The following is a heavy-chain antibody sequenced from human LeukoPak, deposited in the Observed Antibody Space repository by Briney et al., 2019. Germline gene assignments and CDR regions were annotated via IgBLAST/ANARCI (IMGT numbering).Heavy chain of an antibody. CDR2: IYHSGST. J-gene: IGHJ4*02. V-gene: IGHV4-38-2*02. CDR1: GYSSSSGYY. D-gene: IGHD3/OR15-3a*01. Sequence: PSETLSLTCTVSGYSSSSGYYWGWIRQPPGKGLEWMGTIYHSGSTYYNPSLKSRVTISVDTSKNQFSLKLTSVTAADTAVYYCARQTGSGLFILPGGQGTLVTVSS. CDR3: ARQTGSGLFILP.